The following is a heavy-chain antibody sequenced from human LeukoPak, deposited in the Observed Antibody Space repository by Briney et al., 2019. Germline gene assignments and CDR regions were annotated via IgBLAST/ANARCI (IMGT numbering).Heavy chain of an antibody. V-gene: IGHV3-21*01. CDR3: AGAYSSSSLFIL. D-gene: IGHD6-6*01. Sequence: GGSLRLSCAASGFTFSSYRMNWVRQAPGKGLEWVSSISSSSSYIYYADSVKGRFTISRDNAKNSLYLQMNSLRAEDTAVYYCAGAYSSSSLFILWGQGTLVTVSS. J-gene: IGHJ4*02. CDR1: GFTFSSYR. CDR2: ISSSSSYI.